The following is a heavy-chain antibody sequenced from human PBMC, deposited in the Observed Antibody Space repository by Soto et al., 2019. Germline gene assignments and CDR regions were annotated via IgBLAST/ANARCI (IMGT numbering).Heavy chain of an antibody. J-gene: IGHJ4*02. CDR2: ISASNGNK. CDR1: GYMFTTYG. V-gene: IGHV1-18*04. D-gene: IGHD6-6*01. Sequence: QVQLVQSGGEVKKPGASVEVSCRTSGYMFTTYGMSWVRQAPGQGLEWMAWISASNGNKKYAQKFQGRVTMTTDTSPSTVSMELPNLTSDDTGKYFCARTGGGMAARPLEYWGQGTLVTVSS. CDR3: ARTGGGMAARPLEY.